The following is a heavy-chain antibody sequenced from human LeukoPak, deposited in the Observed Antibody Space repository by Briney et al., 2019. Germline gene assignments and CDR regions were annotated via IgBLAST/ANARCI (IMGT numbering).Heavy chain of an antibody. V-gene: IGHV3-7*01. D-gene: IGHD3-22*01. J-gene: IGHJ4*02. CDR3: ARDLPYDSSGALGY. CDR1: GFTVSSNY. CDR2: IKQDGNEK. Sequence: PGGSLRLSCAASGFTVSSNYMSWVRQAPGKGLEWVANIKQDGNEKYYVDSVKGRFTISRDNAKNSLYLQMNSLRAEDTAVYYCARDLPYDSSGALGYWGQGTLVTVSS.